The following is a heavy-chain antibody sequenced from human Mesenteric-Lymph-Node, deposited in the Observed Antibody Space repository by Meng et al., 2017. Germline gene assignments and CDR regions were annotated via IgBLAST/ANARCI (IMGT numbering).Heavy chain of an antibody. J-gene: IGHJ6*02. V-gene: IGHV1-69*05. D-gene: IGHD3-9*01. CDR1: GGTFSSYA. CDR2: IIPIFGTA. Sequence: SVKVSCKASGGTFSSYAISWVRQAPGQGLEWMGGIIPIFGTANYAQKFQGRVTITTDESTSTAYMELSSLRSEDTAVYYCARTRAAVLRYFDWLSRPYYYYYGMDVWGQGTTVTVSS. CDR3: ARTRAAVLRYFDWLSRPYYYYYGMDV.